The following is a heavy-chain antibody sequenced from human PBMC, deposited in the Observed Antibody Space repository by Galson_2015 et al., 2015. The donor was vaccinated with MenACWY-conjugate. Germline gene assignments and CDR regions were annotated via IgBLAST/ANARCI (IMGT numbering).Heavy chain of an antibody. CDR1: GFSLRTSSVG. CDR2: IYWDDDK. J-gene: IGHJ3*01. CDR3: AHSPYCSTTSCYAARAFDV. D-gene: IGHD2-2*01. Sequence: PALATPTQTLTLPCTFSGFSLRTSSVGVGWIRQPQGQALEWLSLIYWDDDKRYSPSLKSRLTITKDTSKNQVVLSMTNMDPVDTATYYCAHSPYCSTTSCYAARAFDVWGQGTVVTVSS. V-gene: IGHV2-5*02.